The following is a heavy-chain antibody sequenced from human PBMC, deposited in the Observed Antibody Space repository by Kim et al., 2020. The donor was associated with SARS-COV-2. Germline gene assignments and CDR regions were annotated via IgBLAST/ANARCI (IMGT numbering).Heavy chain of an antibody. Sequence: ASVKVSCKASGYTFTSYAMHWVRQAPGQRLEWMGWINAGNGNTKYSQKFQGRVTITRDTSASTAYMELSSLRSEDTAVYYCAREYSSSSPDGYYYYGMDVWGQGTTVTVSS. D-gene: IGHD6-6*01. J-gene: IGHJ6*02. V-gene: IGHV1-3*01. CDR3: AREYSSSSPDGYYYYGMDV. CDR2: INAGNGNT. CDR1: GYTFTSYA.